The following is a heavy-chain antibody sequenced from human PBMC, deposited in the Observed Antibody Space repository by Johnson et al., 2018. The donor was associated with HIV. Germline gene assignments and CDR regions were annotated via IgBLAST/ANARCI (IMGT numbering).Heavy chain of an antibody. CDR1: EFTFSNYA. D-gene: IGHD6-13*01. CDR2: ISYDGTNK. CDR3: AREQLVLGSFRSDAFDI. J-gene: IGHJ3*02. Sequence: QVQLVESGGGVVRPGGSLRLSCAASEFTFSNYAIHWVRQAPGKGLEWVAVISYDGTNKYYADSVKGRFTISRDNSKNTLYLQMNSLRAEDTAVYYCAREQLVLGSFRSDAFDIWGQGTMVTVSS. V-gene: IGHV3-30*04.